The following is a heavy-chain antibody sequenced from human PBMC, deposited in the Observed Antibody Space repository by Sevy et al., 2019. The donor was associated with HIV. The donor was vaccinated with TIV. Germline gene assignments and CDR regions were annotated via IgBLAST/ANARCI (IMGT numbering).Heavy chain of an antibody. Sequence: GGSLRLSCAASGITLTPYWMHWVRQAPGKGLVWVSRINSDGSSTSYAESVKGRFTISRDNGKNTLNLQMKSLRVEDTAVYFCSRGLYYYDMRGHQEPGDYWGQGVLVTVSS. CDR2: INSDGSST. D-gene: IGHD3-22*01. J-gene: IGHJ4*02. V-gene: IGHV3-74*01. CDR1: GITLTPYW. CDR3: SRGLYYYDMRGHQEPGDY.